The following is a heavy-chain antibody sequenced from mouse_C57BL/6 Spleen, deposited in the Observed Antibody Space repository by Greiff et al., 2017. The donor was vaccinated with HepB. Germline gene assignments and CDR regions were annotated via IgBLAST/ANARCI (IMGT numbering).Heavy chain of an antibody. J-gene: IGHJ4*01. CDR2: IDPETGGT. Sequence: QVQLKESGAELVRPGASVTLSCKASGYTFTDYEMHWVKQTPVHGLEWIGAIDPETGGTAYNQKFKGKAILTADKSSSTAYMELRSLTSEDSAVYYCTRWGNLYAMDYWGQGTSVTVSS. CDR3: TRWGNLYAMDY. CDR1: GYTFTDYE. D-gene: IGHD2-1*01. V-gene: IGHV1-15*01.